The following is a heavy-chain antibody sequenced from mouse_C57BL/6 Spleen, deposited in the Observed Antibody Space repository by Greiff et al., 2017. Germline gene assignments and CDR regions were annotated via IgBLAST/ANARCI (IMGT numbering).Heavy chain of an antibody. J-gene: IGHJ2*02. V-gene: IGHV1-52*01. CDR2: IDPSDSGT. D-gene: IGHD2-10*02. CDR1: GYTFTSYW. CDR3: AREAYGNSIDY. Sequence: QVQLQQPGAELVRPGSSVKLSCKASGYTFTSYWMHWVKQRPIQGLEWIGNIDPSDSGTHYNQKFKDKATLTVDKSSSTAYMQLSSLTSEDSAVYYCAREAYGNSIDYWGQGTSLTVSS.